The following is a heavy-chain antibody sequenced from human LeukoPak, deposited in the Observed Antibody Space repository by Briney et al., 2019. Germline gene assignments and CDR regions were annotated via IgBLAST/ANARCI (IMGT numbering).Heavy chain of an antibody. J-gene: IGHJ4*02. CDR1: GGSISSHY. CDR3: ARDDYGDYFDY. V-gene: IGHV4-59*08. D-gene: IGHD4-17*01. CDR2: ISYSGST. Sequence: PSETLSLTCTVSGGSISSHYWSWIRQPPGKRLEWIGYISYSGSTNYNPSLKSRVNISVDTSKNQFSLKLSSVTAADTAVYYCARDDYGDYFDYWGQGTLVTVSS.